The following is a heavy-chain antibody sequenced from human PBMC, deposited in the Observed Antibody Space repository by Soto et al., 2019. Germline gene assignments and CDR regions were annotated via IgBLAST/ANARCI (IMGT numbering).Heavy chain of an antibody. CDR2: INHSGST. CDR1: GGSFSGYY. CDR3: ARLGGHCSSSSCFGFYVMDV. V-gene: IGHV4-34*01. J-gene: IGHJ6*02. D-gene: IGHD2-2*01. Sequence: SETLSLTCAVYGGSFSGYYWSWIRQPPGQGLEWIGEINHSGSTNYNPSLKSRVTISVDTSKNQFSLKLSSVTAADTAVYYCARLGGHCSSSSCFGFYVMDVWGQGTTVTVS.